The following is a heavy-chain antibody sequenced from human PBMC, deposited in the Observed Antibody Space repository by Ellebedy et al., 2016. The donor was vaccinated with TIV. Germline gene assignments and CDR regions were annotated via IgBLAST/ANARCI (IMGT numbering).Heavy chain of an antibody. J-gene: IGHJ3*01. CDR2: IYSGGGR. CDR3: ARDSRGSGSAFDV. Sequence: GGSLRLSCTASGFTVRSNHMSWVRQAPGRGLEWVSDIYSGGGRYYADSVKGRFSISRHDSKNTVSLQMNSLRPEDTAVYFCARDSRGSGSAFDVWGQGTTVTVSS. V-gene: IGHV3-53*04. CDR1: GFTVRSNH. D-gene: IGHD3-3*01.